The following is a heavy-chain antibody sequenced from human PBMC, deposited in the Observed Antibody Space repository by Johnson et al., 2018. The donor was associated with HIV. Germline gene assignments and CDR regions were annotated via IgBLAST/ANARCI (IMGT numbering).Heavy chain of an antibody. V-gene: IGHV3-7*05. J-gene: IGHJ3*02. Sequence: VQLVESGGGVVQPGRSLRLSCVVSGFAFNTYWMSWARQAPGKGLEWVANIKQDGSEKYYVDSVKGRFTISRDNAKNSLYLQMNSLRAEDTALYYCASQRWKQGDAFDIWGHGTMVTVSS. CDR2: IKQDGSEK. CDR3: ASQRWKQGDAFDI. CDR1: GFAFNTYW. D-gene: IGHD4-23*01.